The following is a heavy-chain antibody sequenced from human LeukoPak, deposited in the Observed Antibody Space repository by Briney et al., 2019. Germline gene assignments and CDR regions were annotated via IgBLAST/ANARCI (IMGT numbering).Heavy chain of an antibody. J-gene: IGHJ4*02. CDR3: ARDRYGDGFAHLDY. CDR2: IYTSGGT. Sequence: SETLSLTCTVSGGSISSYYWSWIRQPAGKGLEWIGRIYTSGGTRYNPSLKSRVTMSVDTSKSQFSLKLSSVTAADTAVYYCARDRYGDGFAHLDYWGQGALVTVSS. D-gene: IGHD5-24*01. V-gene: IGHV4-4*07. CDR1: GGSISSYY.